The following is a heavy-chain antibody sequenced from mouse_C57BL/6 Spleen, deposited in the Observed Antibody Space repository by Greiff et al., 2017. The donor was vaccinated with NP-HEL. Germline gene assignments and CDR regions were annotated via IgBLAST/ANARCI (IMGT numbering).Heavy chain of an antibody. CDR3: ARERGNYAMDY. J-gene: IGHJ4*01. V-gene: IGHV5-16*01. CDR2: INYDGSST. Sequence: EVKLVESEGGLVQPGSSMKLSCTASGFTFSDYYMAWVRQVPEKGLEWVANINYDGSSTYSLDSLKSRFILSRDNAKNILYLQMSSLKSEDTATYYCARERGNYAMDYWGQGTSVTVSS. CDR1: GFTFSDYY.